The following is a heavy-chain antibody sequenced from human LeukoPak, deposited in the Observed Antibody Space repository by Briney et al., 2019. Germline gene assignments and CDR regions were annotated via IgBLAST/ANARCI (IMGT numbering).Heavy chain of an antibody. CDR3: AKDPSIVATISWFDP. CDR2: INQVGSSK. V-gene: IGHV3-7*01. Sequence: GGSLSISCAASGFTFTTYWMGWVRQAPGKGPEWVANINQVGSSKYFVDSVKGRFIISRDNAKNSLYLQMNSLRDEDTAVYYCAKDPSIVATISWFDPWGQGTLVTVSS. J-gene: IGHJ5*02. CDR1: GFTFTTYW. D-gene: IGHD5-12*01.